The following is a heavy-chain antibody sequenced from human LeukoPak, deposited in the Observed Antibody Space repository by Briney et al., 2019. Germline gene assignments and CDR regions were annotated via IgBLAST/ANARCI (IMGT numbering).Heavy chain of an antibody. J-gene: IGHJ3*02. CDR2: IYYSGST. D-gene: IGHD4-23*01. Sequence: PSETLSLTCTVSGXSISSYYWSWIRQPPGKGLEWIGYIYYSGSTNCNPSVKSRVAMSVDTSKKQFSLKLSSLTAADTAVYYCARGGTAVIAPYAFDIWGQGTMVTVSS. CDR1: GXSISSYY. CDR3: ARGGTAVIAPYAFDI. V-gene: IGHV4-59*01.